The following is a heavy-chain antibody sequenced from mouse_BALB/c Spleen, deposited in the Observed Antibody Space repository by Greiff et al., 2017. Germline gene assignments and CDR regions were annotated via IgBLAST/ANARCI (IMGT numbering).Heavy chain of an antibody. V-gene: IGHV1S135*01. D-gene: IGHD4-1*01. CDR1: GYSFTSYY. Sequence: EVQLVESGPELMKPGASVKISCKASGYSFTSYYMHWVKQSHGKSLEWIGYIDPFNGGTSYNQKFKGKATLTVDKSSSTAYMHLSSLTSEDSAVYYCATHWDASPAWFAYWGQGTLVTVSA. CDR2: IDPFNGGT. CDR3: ATHWDASPAWFAY. J-gene: IGHJ3*01.